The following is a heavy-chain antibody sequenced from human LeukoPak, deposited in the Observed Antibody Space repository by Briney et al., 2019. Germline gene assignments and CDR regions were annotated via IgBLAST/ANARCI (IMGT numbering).Heavy chain of an antibody. V-gene: IGHV3-23*01. D-gene: IGHD3-3*01. Sequence: PGGSLRLSCAASGFTFSSYAMSWVRQAPGKGLEWVSAISGGGGSTYYADSVKGRFTISRDNSKNTLYLQMNSLRAEDTAVYYCAKDRTTYYDFWSGYYSGGFDYWGQGTLVTVSS. J-gene: IGHJ4*02. CDR2: ISGGGGST. CDR3: AKDRTTYYDFWSGYYSGGFDY. CDR1: GFTFSSYA.